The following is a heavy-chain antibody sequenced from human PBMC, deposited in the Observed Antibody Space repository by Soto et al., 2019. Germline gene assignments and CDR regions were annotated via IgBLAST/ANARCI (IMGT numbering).Heavy chain of an antibody. V-gene: IGHV1-3*01. Sequence: ASVKVSCKASRFAFTGYAIRWVRQAPGQRLEWMGWINGGNGDTKYAQKFQGRVTITRDTSAATAYMELTSLGSEDTALYHCGRGYCSSTSCQYYLDFWGQGTPVTVSS. D-gene: IGHD2-2*01. CDR2: INGGNGDT. CDR3: GRGYCSSTSCQYYLDF. CDR1: RFAFTGYA. J-gene: IGHJ4*02.